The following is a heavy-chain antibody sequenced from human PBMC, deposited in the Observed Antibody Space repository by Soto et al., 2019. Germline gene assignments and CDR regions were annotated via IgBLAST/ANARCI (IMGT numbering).Heavy chain of an antibody. J-gene: IGHJ4*02. CDR2: IYNGGST. V-gene: IGHV4-30-4*01. CDR3: ARAPVGLDTISYFDY. CDR1: GNSVSSVSFY. D-gene: IGHD3-3*01. Sequence: PSETLSLTCTVSGNSVSSVSFYYAWLRRPPGKGQEWIGYIYNGGSTYYRPSLESRMHMSMDATRNQCTLRLTSVTAAETAVYSCARAPVGLDTISYFDYWGQGKLVT.